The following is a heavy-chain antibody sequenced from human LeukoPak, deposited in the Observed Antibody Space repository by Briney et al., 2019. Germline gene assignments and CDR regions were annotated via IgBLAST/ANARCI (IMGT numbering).Heavy chain of an antibody. CDR1: GFTFSSYG. CDR3: AKDYSNSYYYDSSGYYVY. V-gene: IGHV3-23*01. J-gene: IGHJ4*02. Sequence: GGSLRLSCAASGFTFSSYGMSWVRQAPGKGLEWVSAISGSGGSTYYADSVKGRFTISRDNSKNTLYLQMNSLRAEDTAVYYCAKDYSNSYYYDSSGYYVYWGQGTLVTVSS. CDR2: ISGSGGST. D-gene: IGHD3-22*01.